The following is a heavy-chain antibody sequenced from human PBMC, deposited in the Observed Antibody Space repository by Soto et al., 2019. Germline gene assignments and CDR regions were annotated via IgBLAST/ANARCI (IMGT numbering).Heavy chain of an antibody. Sequence: GGSLRLSCASSGFTFSSYAMILVRQAPGKGLEWVSAISGSGGSTYYADSVKGRFTISRDNSKNTLYLQMNSLRAEDTAVYYCAKDRTNGVYHDAFDIWGQGTMVTVSS. D-gene: IGHD2-8*01. V-gene: IGHV3-23*01. CDR1: GFTFSSYA. J-gene: IGHJ3*02. CDR2: ISGSGGST. CDR3: AKDRTNGVYHDAFDI.